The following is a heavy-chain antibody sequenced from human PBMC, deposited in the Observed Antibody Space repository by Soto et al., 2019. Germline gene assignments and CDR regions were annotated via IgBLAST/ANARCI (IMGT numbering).Heavy chain of an antibody. CDR3: VKDRSLAVAVLYYFDY. CDR1: GFTFSNYG. D-gene: IGHD6-19*01. CDR2: IISNGGTT. J-gene: IGHJ4*02. V-gene: IGHV3-64D*06. Sequence: XESLRLSCSASGFTFSNYGMHWVRQAPGKGLEFVSAIISNGGTTYYADSVRGRFTISRDNSKNTLFLQMSSLRADDTAVYYCVKDRSLAVAVLYYFDYWGQGTLVTVSS.